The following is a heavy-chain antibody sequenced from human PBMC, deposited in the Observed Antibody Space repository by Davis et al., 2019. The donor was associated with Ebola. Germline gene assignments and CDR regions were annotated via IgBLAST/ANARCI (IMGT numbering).Heavy chain of an antibody. CDR3: AKALVPAALGYYFHGLDV. Sequence: PGGSLRLSCVASGFTLDNYAMHWVRHAPGKGLEWVSVISSNTVAVAYADSVKGRFTISRDNAKNSLYLQMNSLRPEDTALYYCAKALVPAALGYYFHGLDVWGQGTTVTVSS. V-gene: IGHV3-9*01. D-gene: IGHD2-2*01. CDR1: GFTLDNYA. J-gene: IGHJ6*02. CDR2: ISSNTVAV.